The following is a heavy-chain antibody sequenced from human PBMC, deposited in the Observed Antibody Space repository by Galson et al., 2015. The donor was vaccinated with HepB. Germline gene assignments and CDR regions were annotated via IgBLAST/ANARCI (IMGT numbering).Heavy chain of an antibody. CDR3: ARSWLNCSSTSCYLRNSNYYGMDV. CDR1: GYSFTSYW. CDR2: IYPGDSDT. J-gene: IGHJ6*02. Sequence: SGAEVKKPGESLKISCKGSGYSFTSYWIGWVRQMPGKGLEWMGIIYPGDSDTRYSPSFQGQVTISADKSISTAYLQWSSLKASDTAMYYCARSWLNCSSTSCYLRNSNYYGMDVWGQGTTVTVSS. V-gene: IGHV5-51*01. D-gene: IGHD2-2*01.